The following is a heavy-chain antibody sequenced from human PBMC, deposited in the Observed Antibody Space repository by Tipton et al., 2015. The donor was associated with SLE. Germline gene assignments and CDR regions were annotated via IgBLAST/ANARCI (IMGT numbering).Heavy chain of an antibody. V-gene: IGHV4-4*07. D-gene: IGHD3-10*01. Sequence: LRLSCTVSGGSISSYYWSWIRQPAGKGLEWIGRIYTSGSTNYNPSLKSRVTISVDTSKNQFSLKLSSVTAADTAVYYCARESSGYMDVWGKGTTVTVSS. CDR3: ARESSGYMDV. J-gene: IGHJ6*03. CDR2: IYTSGST. CDR1: GGSISSYY.